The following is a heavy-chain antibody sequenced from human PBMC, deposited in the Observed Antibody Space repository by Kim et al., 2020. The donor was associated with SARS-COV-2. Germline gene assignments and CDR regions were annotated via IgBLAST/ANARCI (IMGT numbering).Heavy chain of an antibody. CDR1: GASICSDY. CDR2: IYKSGTT. V-gene: IGHV4-4*08. D-gene: IGHD1-26*01. Sequence: SETLSLTCTVSGASICSDYWSWIRQPPGKGLEWMGYIYKSGTTNYNPSLKSRVIISSDTSKNQFSLNLRSVTAADTAVYYCARSYSGTYFAAFDIWGPGT. J-gene: IGHJ3*02. CDR3: ARSYSGTYFAAFDI.